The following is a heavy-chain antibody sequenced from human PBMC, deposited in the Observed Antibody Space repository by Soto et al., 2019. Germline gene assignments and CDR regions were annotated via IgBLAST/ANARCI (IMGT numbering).Heavy chain of an antibody. V-gene: IGHV3-11*04. CDR2: ISSSGSTI. D-gene: IGHD3-10*01. J-gene: IGHJ6*02. CDR3: AKAGDYYGSGSYHYYYYGMDV. Sequence: GGSLRLSCAASGFTFSDYYMSWIRQAPGKGLEWVSYISSSGSTIYYADSVKGRFTISRDNAKNSLYLQMNSLRAEDTAVYYCAKAGDYYGSGSYHYYYYGMDVWGQGTTVTVSS. CDR1: GFTFSDYY.